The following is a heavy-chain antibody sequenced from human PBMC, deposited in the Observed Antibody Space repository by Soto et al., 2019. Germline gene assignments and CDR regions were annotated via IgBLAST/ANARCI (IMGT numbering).Heavy chain of an antibody. Sequence: SETLSLTCTVSGGSITSDSYYWSWIRQHPGQGLEWIGHIYYGGTTYYNPSLKSRVTISVDTSKNQLSLKLTSVTAADTAVYYCARLYRYTYGKFDYWGQGTLVTVSS. D-gene: IGHD1-1*01. CDR1: GGSITSDSYY. J-gene: IGHJ4*02. CDR2: IYYGGTT. V-gene: IGHV4-31*03. CDR3: ARLYRYTYGKFDY.